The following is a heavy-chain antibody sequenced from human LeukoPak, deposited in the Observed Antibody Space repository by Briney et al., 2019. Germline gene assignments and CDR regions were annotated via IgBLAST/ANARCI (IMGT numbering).Heavy chain of an antibody. Sequence: GESLKISCRGSGYSFTSNWIGWVRQMPGKGLEWMGIINPGDSDSRYSPSFQGQVTISADKSISTAYLQWNSLKASDTAMYYCARGGTNYYFDYWGQGTLVTVSS. CDR3: ARGGTNYYFDY. CDR2: INPGDSDS. J-gene: IGHJ4*02. V-gene: IGHV5-51*01. D-gene: IGHD4/OR15-4a*01. CDR1: GYSFTSNW.